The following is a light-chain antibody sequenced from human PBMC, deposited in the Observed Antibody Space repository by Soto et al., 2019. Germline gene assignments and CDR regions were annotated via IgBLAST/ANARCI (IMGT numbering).Light chain of an antibody. CDR2: DAS. Sequence: DIQMTQSPSTLSASVGDRVTITCRASQSISSWLAWYQQKPGKAPKLLIYDASSLESGVPSRFSGSGSGKECTLTISSLQPDDFATYYCQQYNSYPYTFGQGTKLEIK. J-gene: IGKJ2*01. V-gene: IGKV1-5*01. CDR3: QQYNSYPYT. CDR1: QSISSW.